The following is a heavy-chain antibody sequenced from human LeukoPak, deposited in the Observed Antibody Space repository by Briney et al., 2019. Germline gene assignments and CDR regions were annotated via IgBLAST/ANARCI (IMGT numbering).Heavy chain of an antibody. CDR3: ARRKNDFWSGYYQRAFDI. V-gene: IGHV4-30-2*01. CDR2: VCDTGSP. CDR1: GGSISSGAYC. J-gene: IGHJ3*02. Sequence: SQTLSLTCTVSGGSISSGAYCWSWIRQTPGKGLEWIGYVCDTGSPFYTPSLKSRVTISVDKSRNQFSLKLSSVTAADTAVYYCARRKNDFWSGYYQRAFDIWGQGTMVTVSS. D-gene: IGHD3-3*01.